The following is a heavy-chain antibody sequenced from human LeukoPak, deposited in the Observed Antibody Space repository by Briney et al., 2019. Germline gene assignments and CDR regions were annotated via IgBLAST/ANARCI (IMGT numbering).Heavy chain of an antibody. CDR3: ARDAHISSIVGANDAFDI. CDR2: INHSGST. D-gene: IGHD1-26*01. J-gene: IGHJ3*02. CDR1: GGSFSGYY. Sequence: SETLSLTCAVYGGSFSGYYWSWIRQPPGKGLEWIGEINHSGSTNYNPSLKSRVTISVDTSKNQFSLKLSSVTAADTAVYYCARDAHISSIVGANDAFDIWGQGTMVTVSS. V-gene: IGHV4-34*01.